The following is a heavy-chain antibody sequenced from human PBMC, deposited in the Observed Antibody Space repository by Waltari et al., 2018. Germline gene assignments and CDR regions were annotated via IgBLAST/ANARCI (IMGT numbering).Heavy chain of an antibody. V-gene: IGHV3-53*01. J-gene: IGHJ4*02. CDR1: GFTVRDNY. D-gene: IGHD3-16*01. Sequence: EEQLVESGGRLVQSGGSLRLSCAASGFTVRDNYMTWVRQAPGKGLGWVSVIYNDGSTFYAESVKGRFTISREISRNEVSLQMHSVRGDDAGIYYCAREWSNATTWFGGYFDLWGQGTQVIVSS. CDR2: IYNDGST. CDR3: AREWSNATTWFGGYFDL.